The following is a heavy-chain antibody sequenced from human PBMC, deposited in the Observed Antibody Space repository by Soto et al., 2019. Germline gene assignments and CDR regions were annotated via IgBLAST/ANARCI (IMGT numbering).Heavy chain of an antibody. CDR2: INAGNGNT. CDR3: ARDARCGDCLYYFDY. Sequence: ASVKVSCKASGYTFTSYAMHWVRQAPGQRLEWMGWINAGNGNTKYSQKFQGRVTITRDTSASTAYMELSSLRSEDTAVYYCARDARCGDCLYYFDYWGQGTLVTVSS. CDR1: GYTFTSYA. V-gene: IGHV1-3*01. J-gene: IGHJ4*02. D-gene: IGHD2-21*01.